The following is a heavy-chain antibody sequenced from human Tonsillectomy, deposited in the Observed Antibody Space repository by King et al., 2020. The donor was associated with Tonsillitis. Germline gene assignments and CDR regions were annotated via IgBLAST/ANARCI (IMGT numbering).Heavy chain of an antibody. CDR2: IDTNTGNP. J-gene: IGHJ4*02. V-gene: IGHV7-4-1*02. CDR1: GYTFTSHA. Sequence: QLVQSGSELKKPGASVKVSCKASGYTFTSHAINWVRQAPGQGLQWMGWIDTNTGNPTYSQDFPGRFVFSLDSSVSTAFLQISSLKAEDTAVYFCASSAYSSSWSPSFDYWGQGTLVTVSS. CDR3: ASSAYSSSWSPSFDY. D-gene: IGHD6-13*01.